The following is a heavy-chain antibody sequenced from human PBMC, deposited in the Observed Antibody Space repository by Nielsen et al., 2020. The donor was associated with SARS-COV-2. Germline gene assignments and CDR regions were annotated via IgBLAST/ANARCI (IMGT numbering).Heavy chain of an antibody. D-gene: IGHD3-3*01. V-gene: IGHV1-2*06. Sequence: ASVKVSCKASGYSFISYYMHWVRQAPGQGLEWMGRINPNSGGTNYAQKFQGRVTMTRDTSISAAYMELSRLRSDDTAVYYCARDRLDYDFWSGYQFDPWGQGTLVTVSS. CDR1: GYSFISYY. CDR3: ARDRLDYDFWSGYQFDP. CDR2: INPNSGGT. J-gene: IGHJ5*02.